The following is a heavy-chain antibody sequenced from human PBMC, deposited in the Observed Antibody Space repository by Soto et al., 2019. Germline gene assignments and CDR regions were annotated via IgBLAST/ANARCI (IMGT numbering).Heavy chain of an antibody. D-gene: IGHD3-10*01. V-gene: IGHV4-31*03. CDR3: ARVFRGSGRPDAFDI. CDR1: GGSISSGGYY. J-gene: IGHJ3*02. CDR2: IYYSGST. Sequence: QVQLQESGPGLVKPSQTLSLTCTVSGGSISSGGYYWSWIRQPPGKGLDWIGYIYYSGSTYYNPSLKSRVTISVDTSKNQFSLKLSSVTAADTAVYYCARVFRGSGRPDAFDIWGQGTMVTVSS.